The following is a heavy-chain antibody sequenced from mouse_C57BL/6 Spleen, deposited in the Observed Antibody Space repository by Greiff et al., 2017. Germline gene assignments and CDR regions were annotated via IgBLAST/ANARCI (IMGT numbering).Heavy chain of an antibody. CDR3: ARDDGYLYAMDY. D-gene: IGHD2-3*01. CDR2: IHPNSGST. J-gene: IGHJ4*01. CDR1: GYTFTSYW. Sequence: VQLQQSGAELVKPGASVKLSCKASGYTFTSYWMHWVKQRPGQGLEWIGMIHPNSGSTNYNEKFKSKATLTVDKSSSTAYMQLSSLTSEDSAVYYCARDDGYLYAMDYWGQGTSVTVSS. V-gene: IGHV1-64*01.